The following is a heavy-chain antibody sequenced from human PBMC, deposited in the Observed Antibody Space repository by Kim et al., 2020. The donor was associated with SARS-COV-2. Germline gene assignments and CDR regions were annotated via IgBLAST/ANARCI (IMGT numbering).Heavy chain of an antibody. Sequence: GYADSVKGRFTISRDNAKNSLYLQMNSLRAEDTALYYCAKDGAAAAPFDYWGQEPWSPSPQ. J-gene: IGHJ4*01. D-gene: IGHD6-13*01. CDR3: AKDGAAAAPFDY. V-gene: IGHV3-9*01.